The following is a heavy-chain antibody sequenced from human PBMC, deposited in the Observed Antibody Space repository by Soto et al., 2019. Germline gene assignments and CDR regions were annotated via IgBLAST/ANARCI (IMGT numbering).Heavy chain of an antibody. D-gene: IGHD4-17*01. Sequence: EVQLVESGGGLVKPGGSLRLSCAASGFTFSAYTMNWVRQAPGKGLEWVSSLDPSSTYIYYADSVKGRFTLSRDNAKNSLFLRLHSLRADDTALYYWVRGSCGDYDSWGQGTLVTVSS. CDR1: GFTFSAYT. J-gene: IGHJ5*01. CDR3: VRGSCGDYDS. CDR2: LDPSSTYI. V-gene: IGHV3-21*02.